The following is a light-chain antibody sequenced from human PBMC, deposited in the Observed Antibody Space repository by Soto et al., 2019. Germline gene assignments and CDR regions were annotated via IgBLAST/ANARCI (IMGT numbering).Light chain of an antibody. CDR2: DTS. CDR3: QQYHHWPIT. J-gene: IGKJ5*01. V-gene: IGKV3-15*01. CDR1: QGIGDT. Sequence: EVVIMQSPSTLSVSPGEGATLSCRASQGIGDTLAWYQHKPGQTPRLLIYDTSTRATGIPARFSGSGSGTEFTLTISSLLSEDFTVYSCQQYHHWPITFGQGTRLEIK.